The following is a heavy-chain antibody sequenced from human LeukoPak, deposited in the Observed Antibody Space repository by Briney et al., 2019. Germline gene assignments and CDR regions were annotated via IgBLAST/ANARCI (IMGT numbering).Heavy chain of an antibody. CDR3: ARLIWFGSASDI. J-gene: IGHJ3*02. CDR1: GGSISSYY. D-gene: IGHD3-10*01. V-gene: IGHV4-59*08. CDR2: IYYSGST. Sequence: PSETLSLTCTVSGGSISSYYWSWIRQPPGKGLEWIGYIYYSGSTNYNPSLKSRVTISVDTSKNQFSLKLSSVTAADTAVYYCARLIWFGSASDIWGQGTMVTVSS.